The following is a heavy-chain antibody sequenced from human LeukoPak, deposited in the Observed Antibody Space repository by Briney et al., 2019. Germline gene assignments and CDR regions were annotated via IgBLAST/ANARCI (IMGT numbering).Heavy chain of an antibody. CDR3: ARWDIVVVPAAGFDY. D-gene: IGHD2-2*01. CDR1: GYTFTGYY. Sequence: GASVKVSCKASGYTFTGYYMHWVRQAPGQGLEWMGWINPNSGGTNYAQKFQGRVTMTRDTSISTAYMELSRLRSDDTAVYYCARWDIVVVPAAGFDYWGQGILVTVSS. CDR2: INPNSGGT. V-gene: IGHV1-2*02. J-gene: IGHJ4*02.